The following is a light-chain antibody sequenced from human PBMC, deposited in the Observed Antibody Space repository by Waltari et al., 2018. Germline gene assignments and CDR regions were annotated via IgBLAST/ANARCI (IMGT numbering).Light chain of an antibody. Sequence: EIVLTQFPGTLSLSPGERVILSCRASQSIRSQLAWYQQKPGQAPRLLIYGTSNRATGIPERFSGSGSGTDFSLTISRLDPEDCAVYYCQHYLNLPVAFGPGTKVEIK. CDR1: QSIRSQ. CDR3: QHYLNLPVA. V-gene: IGKV3-20*01. J-gene: IGKJ3*01. CDR2: GTS.